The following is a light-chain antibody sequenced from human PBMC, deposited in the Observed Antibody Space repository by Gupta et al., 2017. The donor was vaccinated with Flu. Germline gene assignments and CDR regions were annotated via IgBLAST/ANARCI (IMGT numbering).Light chain of an antibody. CDR1: QSIGSK. CDR2: GAS. J-gene: IGKJ1*01. CDR3: QQYNNSPPWT. Sequence: EIVMTQSPATLSVSPGERATLSCRASQSIGSKLAWYQQKPGQPPRLLIYGASTRATGIPARFSGSGSGREFTLTISSLESEDFAVYYCQQYNNSPPWTFGQGTKVEIK. V-gene: IGKV3-15*01.